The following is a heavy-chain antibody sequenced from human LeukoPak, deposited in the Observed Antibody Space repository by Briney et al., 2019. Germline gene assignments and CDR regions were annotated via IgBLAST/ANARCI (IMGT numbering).Heavy chain of an antibody. D-gene: IGHD3-10*01. CDR3: ARHPRGYYYYYYMDV. Sequence: GASVKVSCKASGGTFSSYAISWVRQAPGQGLEWMGGIIPIFGTANYAQKFQGRVTITTDESTSTAYMELSSLRSEDTAVYYCARHPRGYYYYYYMDVWGKGTTVTVSS. V-gene: IGHV1-69*05. CDR2: IIPIFGTA. J-gene: IGHJ6*03. CDR1: GGTFSSYA.